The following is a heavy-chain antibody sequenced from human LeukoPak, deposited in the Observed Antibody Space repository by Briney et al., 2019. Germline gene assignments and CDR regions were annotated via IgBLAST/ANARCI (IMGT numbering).Heavy chain of an antibody. V-gene: IGHV3-21*01. CDR1: GFTFSSYS. Sequence: PGGSLRLSCAASGFTFSSYSTNWVRQAPGKGLEWVSSISSSSNYIYYADSVKGRFTISRDNPKNSLYLQMNSLRAEDTAVYYCARGSGTGGGFDPWGQGTLVTVSS. CDR3: ARGSGTGGGFDP. CDR2: ISSSSNYI. J-gene: IGHJ5*02.